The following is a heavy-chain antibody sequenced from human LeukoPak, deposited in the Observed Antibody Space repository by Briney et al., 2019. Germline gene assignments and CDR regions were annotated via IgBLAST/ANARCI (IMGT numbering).Heavy chain of an antibody. V-gene: IGHV3-23*01. CDR2: ISGSGGST. D-gene: IGHD3-3*01. CDR1: GFTFSSYA. J-gene: IGHJ3*02. Sequence: PGGSLRLSCAASGFTFSSYAMSWVRQAPGKGLEWVSAISGSGGSTYYADSVKGRFTISRDNSKNTLYLQMNSLRAEDTAVYYCARDRGGYDFWSGYLDAFDIWGQGTMVTVSS. CDR3: ARDRGGYDFWSGYLDAFDI.